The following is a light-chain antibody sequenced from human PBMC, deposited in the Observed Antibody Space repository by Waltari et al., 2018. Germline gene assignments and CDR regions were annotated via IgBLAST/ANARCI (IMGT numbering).Light chain of an antibody. CDR2: DAS. CDR1: QSGSIF. CDR3: RQRNIWPVT. V-gene: IGKV3-11*01. Sequence: SGRASQSGSIFLSWYQQKRGHVPRLLIYDASNRVTGIPARFSGSGSETDFTLTISSLDPEDFAVYYCRQRNIWPVTFGGGTKVEIK. J-gene: IGKJ4*01.